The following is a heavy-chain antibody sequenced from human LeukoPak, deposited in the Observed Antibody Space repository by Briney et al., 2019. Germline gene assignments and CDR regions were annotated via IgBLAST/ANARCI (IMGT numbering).Heavy chain of an antibody. Sequence: GGSLRLSCAASGFAFSSHNMNWVRQAPMKGLEWVSSIGTDGSYIYYADSVQGRFTISRDNAKNSLYLQMNSLTAEDTAVYYCARKMKTGDRVGTFDIWGQGTMVTVSS. D-gene: IGHD1-1*01. J-gene: IGHJ3*02. CDR2: IGTDGSYI. V-gene: IGHV3-21*01. CDR1: GFAFSSHN. CDR3: ARKMKTGDRVGTFDI.